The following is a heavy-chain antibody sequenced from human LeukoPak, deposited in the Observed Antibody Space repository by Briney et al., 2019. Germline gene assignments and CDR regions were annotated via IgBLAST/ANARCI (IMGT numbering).Heavy chain of an antibody. CDR1: GFTVSSNY. V-gene: IGHV3-53*01. CDR2: IYSDGST. J-gene: IGHJ4*02. Sequence: PGGSLRLSCAASGFTVSSNYMSWVRQTPGKGPEWVSVIYSDGSTYYADSVKGRFTISRDNSKNTLYLQMNSLRAEDTAVYYCARHPYDSSRFIDYWGQGTLVTVSS. D-gene: IGHD3-16*01. CDR3: ARHPYDSSRFIDY.